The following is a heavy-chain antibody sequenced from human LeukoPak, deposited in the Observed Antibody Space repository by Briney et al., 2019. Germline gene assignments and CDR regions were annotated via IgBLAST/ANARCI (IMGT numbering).Heavy chain of an antibody. J-gene: IGHJ4*02. CDR3: ARGGGGSDC. CDR2: IYHSGST. V-gene: IGHV4-4*02. Sequence: SGTLSLTCAVSGGSISSSNWWSWVRQPPGKGLEWIGQIYHSGSTNYNPSLKSRVTISVDKSNDQFSLKLNSVTAADTAVYYCARGGGGSDCWGQGTLVTVSS. CDR1: GGSISSSNW. D-gene: IGHD2-15*01.